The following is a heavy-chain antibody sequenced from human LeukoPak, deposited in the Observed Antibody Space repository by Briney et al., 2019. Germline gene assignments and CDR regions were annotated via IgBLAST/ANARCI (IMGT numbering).Heavy chain of an antibody. CDR1: GYTFTSYG. D-gene: IGHD3-3*01. CDR2: ISAYNGNT. CDR3: ARDPTSRREWAFDY. J-gene: IGHJ4*02. V-gene: IGHV1-18*01. Sequence: GASVKVSCKASGYTFTSYGISWVRQAPGQGLEWMGWISAYNGNTNYAQKLQGRVTMTTDTSTSSAYMELRSLRSDDTAVYYCARDPTSRREWAFDYWGQGTLVTVSS.